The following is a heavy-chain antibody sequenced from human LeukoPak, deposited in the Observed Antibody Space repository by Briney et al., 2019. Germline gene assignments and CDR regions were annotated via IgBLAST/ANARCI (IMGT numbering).Heavy chain of an antibody. D-gene: IGHD3-10*01. J-gene: IGHJ5*02. CDR1: GGTFSSYA. Sequence: ASVKVSCKASGGTFSSYAISWVRQAPGQRLEWMGWINAGNGNTKYSQKFQGRVTITRDTSASTAYMELSSLRSEDTAVYYCARNSPRFYGSGSRPLYNWFDPWGQGTLVTVSS. V-gene: IGHV1-3*01. CDR2: INAGNGNT. CDR3: ARNSPRFYGSGSRPLYNWFDP.